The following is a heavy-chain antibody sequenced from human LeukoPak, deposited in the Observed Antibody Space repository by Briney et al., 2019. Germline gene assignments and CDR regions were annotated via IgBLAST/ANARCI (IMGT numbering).Heavy chain of an antibody. CDR1: GFTFSDNY. J-gene: IGHJ3*02. Sequence: GGSLRLSCSASGFTFSDNYMSWIRQAPGKGLQWVSYISTGSSVYYAESVKGRFTTSRDSANNSLYLQMNSLRAEDTAVYYCARGPPDCSSTSCYAFDAFDIWGQGTMVTVSS. V-gene: IGHV3-11*01. D-gene: IGHD2-2*01. CDR3: ARGPPDCSSTSCYAFDAFDI. CDR2: ISTGSSV.